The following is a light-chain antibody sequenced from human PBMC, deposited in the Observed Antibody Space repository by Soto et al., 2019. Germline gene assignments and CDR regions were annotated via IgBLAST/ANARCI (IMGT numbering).Light chain of an antibody. CDR3: CSYAGSTTWV. CDR1: SSDDGTYNL. Sequence: QSALTQPASVSGSPGQSITISCTGSSSDDGTYNLVSWYQQHPGKAPKLMIHEGSERPSGVSNRFSGSTSGNTASLTISGLQAEDEADYYCCSYAGSTTWVFGGGTKLTVL. CDR2: EGS. J-gene: IGLJ3*02. V-gene: IGLV2-23*01.